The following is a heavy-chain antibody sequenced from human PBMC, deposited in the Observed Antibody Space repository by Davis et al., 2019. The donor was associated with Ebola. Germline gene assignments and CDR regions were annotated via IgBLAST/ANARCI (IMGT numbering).Heavy chain of an antibody. CDR2: INHSGST. CDR3: ARDSGWLLTGWFDP. V-gene: IGHV4-34*01. J-gene: IGHJ5*02. Sequence: SETLSLTCAVYGGSFSGYYWSWIRQPPGKGLEWIGEINHSGSTYYNPSLKSRVTISVDTSKNQFSLKLSSVTAADTAVYYCARDSGWLLTGWFDPWGQGTLVTVSS. D-gene: IGHD5-12*01. CDR1: GGSFSGYY.